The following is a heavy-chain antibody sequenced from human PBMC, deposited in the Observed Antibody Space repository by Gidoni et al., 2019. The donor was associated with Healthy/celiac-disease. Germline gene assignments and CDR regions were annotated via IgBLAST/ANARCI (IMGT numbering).Heavy chain of an antibody. Sequence: EVQLVESGGGLVKPGGSLRLSCAASGFTFSSYSMNWVRQAPGKGLEWVSSISSSSSYIYYADSVKGRFTISRDNAKNSLYLQMNSLRAEDTAVYYCARGVSPYDILTGYHMDYYYYGMDVWGQGTTVTVSS. J-gene: IGHJ6*02. CDR3: ARGVSPYDILTGYHMDYYYYGMDV. CDR2: ISSSSSYI. CDR1: GFTFSSYS. D-gene: IGHD3-9*01. V-gene: IGHV3-21*01.